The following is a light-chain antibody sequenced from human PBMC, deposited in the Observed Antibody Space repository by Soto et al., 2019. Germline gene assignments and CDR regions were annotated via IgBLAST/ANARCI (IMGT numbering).Light chain of an antibody. Sequence: DIQLTQSPSFLSPSVGDRVTITCRASQGISSYLAWNQQKPGKAPKLLIYAASTLQSGVPSRFSGSGSGTEFTLTISSLQPEDFATYYCQQLNSYPPYTFGQGTKLEIK. V-gene: IGKV1-9*01. CDR2: AAS. CDR3: QQLNSYPPYT. J-gene: IGKJ2*01. CDR1: QGISSY.